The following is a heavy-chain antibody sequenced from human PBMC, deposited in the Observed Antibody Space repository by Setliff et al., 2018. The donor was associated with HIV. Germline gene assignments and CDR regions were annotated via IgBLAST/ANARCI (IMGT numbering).Heavy chain of an antibody. Sequence: PSETLSLTCTVSGGSISSHYWSWIRQPPGKGLEWIGSFHYSGSTSYNPSLKSRVAISVDTSKNQFSLNLNSVTAADTALYYCARDEGWLLDYWGQGTLVTVSS. V-gene: IGHV4-59*05. J-gene: IGHJ4*02. CDR2: FHYSGST. D-gene: IGHD6-19*01. CDR1: GGSISSHY. CDR3: ARDEGWLLDY.